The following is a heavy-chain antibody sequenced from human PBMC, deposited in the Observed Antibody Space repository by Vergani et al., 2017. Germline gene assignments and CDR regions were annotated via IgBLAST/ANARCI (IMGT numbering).Heavy chain of an antibody. Sequence: QVHLVESGGGVVQPGGSLRLSCTASGFTFSSFGMHWVRQAPGKGLEWLGLVWFDGNNKYYADSVKGRFTISRDNAKNSLYLQMNSLRAEDTAVYYCARRATVYRGTKGGNWFDPWGQGTLVTVSS. CDR3: ARRATVYRGTKGGNWFDP. CDR2: VWFDGNNK. V-gene: IGHV3-33*01. D-gene: IGHD1-14*01. CDR1: GFTFSSFG. J-gene: IGHJ5*02.